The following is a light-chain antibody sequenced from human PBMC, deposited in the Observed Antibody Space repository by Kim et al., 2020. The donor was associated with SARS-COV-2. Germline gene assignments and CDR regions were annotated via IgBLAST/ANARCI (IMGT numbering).Light chain of an antibody. V-gene: IGKV3-11*01. J-gene: IGKJ4*01. CDR3: QQRNNWPPAVT. Sequence: PGESATLACGASRSISGDVGWYQHKPGQAPRLLIYDASNRATGIPDRFSGSGSGTDFTLTISSLEPEDFAIYYCQQRNNWPPAVTFGGGTKVDIK. CDR1: RSISGD. CDR2: DAS.